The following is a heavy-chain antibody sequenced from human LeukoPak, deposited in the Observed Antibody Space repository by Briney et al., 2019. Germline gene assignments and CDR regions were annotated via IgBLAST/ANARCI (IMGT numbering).Heavy chain of an antibody. J-gene: IGHJ4*02. Sequence: SETLSLTCSVSGGSISTYYWNWIRQPPGKGLEWIGHIYYSGSTNYNPSLKSRVTISVDTSKNQFSLKLSSVTAADTAVYYCARALVPNYYGSGSYYPPGFDYWGQGTLVTVSS. CDR2: IYYSGST. CDR1: GGSISTYY. CDR3: ARALVPNYYGSGSYYPPGFDY. V-gene: IGHV4-59*01. D-gene: IGHD3-10*01.